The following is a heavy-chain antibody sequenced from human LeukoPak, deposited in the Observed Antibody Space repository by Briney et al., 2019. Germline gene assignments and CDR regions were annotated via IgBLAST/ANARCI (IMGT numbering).Heavy chain of an antibody. D-gene: IGHD4-23*01. CDR2: IRSDGGSS. V-gene: IGHV3-74*01. J-gene: IGHJ4*02. Sequence: QPGGSLRLSCAASGFTFSSYFWMHWVRQAPGKGLVWVSRIRSDGGSSTYADSVKGRFTISRDNAKNTLYLQMNTLRAEDTAVYYCVRDPDLGGYSSFVSWGQGTLVTVSS. CDR1: GFTFSSYFW. CDR3: VRDPDLGGYSSFVS.